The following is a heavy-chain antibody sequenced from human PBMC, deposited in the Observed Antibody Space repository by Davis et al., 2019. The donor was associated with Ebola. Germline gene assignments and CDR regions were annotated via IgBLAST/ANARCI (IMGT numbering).Heavy chain of an antibody. Sequence: SQTLSLTCAISGDSVSSNSAAWNWIRQSTSRGLEWLRRTYYRSKWYNDYAVSVKSRITINPDTSKNQFSLQLNSVTPEDTAVYYCARRMTTPRREYFDYWGQGTLVTVSS. D-gene: IGHD4-11*01. J-gene: IGHJ4*02. V-gene: IGHV6-1*01. CDR3: ARRMTTPRREYFDY. CDR2: TYYRSKWYN. CDR1: GDSVSSNSAA.